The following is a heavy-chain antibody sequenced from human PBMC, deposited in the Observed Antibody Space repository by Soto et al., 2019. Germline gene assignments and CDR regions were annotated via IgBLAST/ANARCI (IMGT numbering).Heavy chain of an antibody. J-gene: IGHJ6*03. V-gene: IGHV3-23*01. CDR2: ISGRGGST. D-gene: IGHD3-10*01. Sequence: GGSLRLSCAASGFNFSSYAMSWVRQDPGKGLEWVSAISGRGGSTYYADSGKGRFTISRDNSKNTLYLQMNSLRAEDTAVDYCAKDGNPEGIIPMVRGVIKLPYYYYYYMDVWGKGTTVTVPS. CDR3: AKDGNPEGIIPMVRGVIKLPYYYYYYMDV. CDR1: GFNFSSYA.